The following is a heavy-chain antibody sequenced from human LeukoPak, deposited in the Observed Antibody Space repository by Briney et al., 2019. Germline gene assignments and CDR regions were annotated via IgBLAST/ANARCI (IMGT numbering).Heavy chain of an antibody. CDR1: GFTFSSYA. D-gene: IGHD4-17*01. Sequence: GGSLRLSCVASGFTFSSYAMSWVRQAPGKGLEWVSAISGSGGSTYYADSVKGRFTISRDNSKDTLYLQMNSLRAEDTAVYYCAKVKGYGDYVVDYWGQGTLVTVSS. J-gene: IGHJ4*02. CDR2: ISGSGGST. CDR3: AKVKGYGDYVVDY. V-gene: IGHV3-23*01.